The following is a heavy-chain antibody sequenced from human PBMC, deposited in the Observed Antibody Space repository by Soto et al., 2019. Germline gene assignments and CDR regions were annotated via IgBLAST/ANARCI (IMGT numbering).Heavy chain of an antibody. CDR2: MSRNGDNT. J-gene: IGHJ4*02. V-gene: IGHV3-23*01. Sequence: GVSLRLSCAASGFTFSIYAMTWVRQAPWKGLEWVSSMSRNGDNTYYADSVKGRFTISRDNSKNTLYLQMNSLRAEDTAIYYCAKDESNSNPLYYFDFWGPGTLVTVSS. CDR3: AKDESNSNPLYYFDF. D-gene: IGHD3-22*01. CDR1: GFTFSIYA.